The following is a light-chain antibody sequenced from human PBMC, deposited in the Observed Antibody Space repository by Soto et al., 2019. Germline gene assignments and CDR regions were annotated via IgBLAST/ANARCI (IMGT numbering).Light chain of an antibody. V-gene: IGKV1-39*01. CDR2: AAS. CDR3: QQSYSTPIT. CDR1: QSISSY. J-gene: IGKJ5*01. Sequence: DIQMTQSPSSLSASVGDRVTITCLASQSISSYLNWYQQKPGKAPKLLIYAASSLQSGVPSRFSGSGSGTDFTLTISSLQPEDFATDYGQQSYSTPITGGHGTRLEIK.